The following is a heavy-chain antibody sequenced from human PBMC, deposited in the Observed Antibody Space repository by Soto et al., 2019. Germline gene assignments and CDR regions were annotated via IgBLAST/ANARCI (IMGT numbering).Heavy chain of an antibody. CDR1: GFTFSGSA. Sequence: EVQLVESGGGLVQPGGSLKLSCAASGFTFSGSAMHWVRQASGKGLEWVGRIRSKANSYATAYAASVKGRFTISRDDSKNTAYLQMNSLKTEDTAVYYCTSGLRYYYYYGMAVWGQGTTVTVSS. J-gene: IGHJ6*02. D-gene: IGHD3-16*01. CDR3: TSGLRYYYYYGMAV. CDR2: IRSKANSYAT. V-gene: IGHV3-73*02.